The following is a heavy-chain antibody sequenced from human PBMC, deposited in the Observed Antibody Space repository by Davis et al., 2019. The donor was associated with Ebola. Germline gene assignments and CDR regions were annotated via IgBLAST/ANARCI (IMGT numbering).Heavy chain of an antibody. CDR1: GYTFTSYG. D-gene: IGHD3-22*01. CDR2: ISAYNGNT. V-gene: IGHV1-18*01. Sequence: ASVKVSCKASGYTFTSYGISWVRQAPGQGLEWMGWISAYNGNTNYAQKLQGRVTMTTDTSTSTAYMELRSLRSDDTAVYYCARDPTMIVQYYYYYGMDVWGQGTTVTVSS. J-gene: IGHJ6*02. CDR3: ARDPTMIVQYYYYYGMDV.